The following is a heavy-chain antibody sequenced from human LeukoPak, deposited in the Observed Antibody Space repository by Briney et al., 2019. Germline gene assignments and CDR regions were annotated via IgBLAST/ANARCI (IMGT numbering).Heavy chain of an antibody. Sequence: GGSLRLSCAASGFTVSSNYMSWVRQAPGKGLEWVSVIYPGGNTYYADSVKGRFTISRDNSKNTRYLQMNSLRAEDTAVYYCATHYDILTGYLDYWGQGTLVTVPS. CDR1: GFTVSSNY. CDR2: IYPGGNT. D-gene: IGHD3-9*01. V-gene: IGHV3-53*01. J-gene: IGHJ4*02. CDR3: ATHYDILTGYLDY.